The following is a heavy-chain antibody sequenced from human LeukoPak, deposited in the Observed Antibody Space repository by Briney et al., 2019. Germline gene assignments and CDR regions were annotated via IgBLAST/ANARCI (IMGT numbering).Heavy chain of an antibody. V-gene: IGHV3-53*01. Sequence: GSLRLTCAASGFTFSNAWMSWVRQAPGKGLEWVSVIYDGGGTYYADSVKGRFTISRDNSKNTLYLQMTSLRTEDTAVYYCARDDKQLAGVDYWGQGTLVTVSS. J-gene: IGHJ4*02. D-gene: IGHD6-6*01. CDR1: GFTFSNAW. CDR2: IYDGGGT. CDR3: ARDDKQLAGVDY.